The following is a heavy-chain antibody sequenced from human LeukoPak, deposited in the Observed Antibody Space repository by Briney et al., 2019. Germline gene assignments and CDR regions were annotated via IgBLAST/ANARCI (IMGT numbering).Heavy chain of an antibody. CDR3: ARATSSYFYYMDV. D-gene: IGHD5-12*01. CDR2: IYTSGST. J-gene: IGHJ6*03. V-gene: IGHV4-61*02. CDR1: GGSISSGSYY. Sequence: PSQTLSLTCTVSGGSISSGSYYWSWFRQPAEKGLEWIGRIYTSGSTYYNPSLKSRVTISADTSKNQFSLNVSSVTAADTAVYYCARATSSYFYYMDVWGKGTTVTISS.